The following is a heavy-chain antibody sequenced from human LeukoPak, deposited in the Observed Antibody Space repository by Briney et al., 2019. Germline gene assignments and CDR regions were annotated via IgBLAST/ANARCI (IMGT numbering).Heavy chain of an antibody. Sequence: GGSLRLSCAASGFTFSSYAMSWVRQAPGKGLEWVSATSGSGGSTYYADSVKGRFTISRDNSKNTLYLQMNSLRAEDTAVYYCAKDSSGYSSGSFDYWGQGTLVTVSS. J-gene: IGHJ4*02. CDR3: AKDSSGYSSGSFDY. CDR2: TSGSGGST. D-gene: IGHD6-19*01. CDR1: GFTFSSYA. V-gene: IGHV3-23*01.